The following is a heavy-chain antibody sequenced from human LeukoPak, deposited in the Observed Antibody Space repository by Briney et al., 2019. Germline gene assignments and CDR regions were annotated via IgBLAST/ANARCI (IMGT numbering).Heavy chain of an antibody. J-gene: IGHJ5*02. D-gene: IGHD2-2*01. Sequence: PSETLSLTCTVSGGSISSSSYYWGWIRQPPGKGLKWIGEINHSGSTNYNPSLKSRVTISVDTSKNQFSLKLSSVTAADTAVYYCASLPTYCSSTSCLDPWGQGTLVTVSS. CDR2: INHSGST. CDR3: ASLPTYCSSTSCLDP. V-gene: IGHV4-39*07. CDR1: GGSISSSSYY.